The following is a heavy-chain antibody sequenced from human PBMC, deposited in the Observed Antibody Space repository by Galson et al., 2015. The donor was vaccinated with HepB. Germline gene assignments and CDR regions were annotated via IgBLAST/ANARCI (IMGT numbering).Heavy chain of an antibody. CDR3: AKGKSYSSSSYGFEY. CDR2: IISSGAST. D-gene: IGHD6-13*01. CDR1: SSYD. V-gene: IGHV3-23*01. J-gene: IGHJ4*02. Sequence: SLRLSCAAFSSYDMTWVRQAPGKGLEWVSSIISSGASTYYTDSVKGRFTISRDNSKNMLYLQMSSLRVEDTAVYYCAKGKSYSSSSYGFEYWSEGSLVIVSS.